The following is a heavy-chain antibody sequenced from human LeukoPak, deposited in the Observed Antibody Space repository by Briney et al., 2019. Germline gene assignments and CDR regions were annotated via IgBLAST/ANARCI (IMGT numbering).Heavy chain of an antibody. Sequence: GGSLRLSCAASGFTFSSYAMSWVRQAPGKGLEWVSAISGSGGSTYYADSVKGRFTITRDNSKNTLYLQMNCLRAEDTAVYYCARYSSSSPTDYWGQGTLVTVSS. CDR2: ISGSGGST. CDR1: GFTFSSYA. D-gene: IGHD6-6*01. V-gene: IGHV3-23*01. J-gene: IGHJ4*02. CDR3: ARYSSSSPTDY.